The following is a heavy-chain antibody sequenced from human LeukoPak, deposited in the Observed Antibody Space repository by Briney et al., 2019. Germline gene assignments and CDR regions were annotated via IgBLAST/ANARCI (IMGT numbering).Heavy chain of an antibody. V-gene: IGHV1-18*01. Sequence: ASVKVSCKASGYTFTSYGISWVRQAPGQGLEWMGWISAYNGNTNYAQKLQGRVTMTTDTSTSTAYMELRSLRSDDTAVYYCASTYYYDSSGYFPGAYWGRGTLVTVSS. CDR1: GYTFTSYG. D-gene: IGHD3-22*01. CDR2: ISAYNGNT. J-gene: IGHJ4*02. CDR3: ASTYYYDSSGYFPGAY.